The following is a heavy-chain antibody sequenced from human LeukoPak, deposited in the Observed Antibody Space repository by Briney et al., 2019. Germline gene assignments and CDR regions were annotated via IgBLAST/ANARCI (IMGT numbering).Heavy chain of an antibody. CDR3: SRDSHGDDVYAY. J-gene: IGHJ4*02. CDR2: IRRRAYGGTT. CDR1: GFTFEDFA. Sequence: GGSVILSCTVSGFTFEDFAMTWVRQAPGKGLEWVGFIRRRAYGGTTDYAASVKGRFTISIDDSKNIAFLQMNSLKTEDTAIYFCSRDSHGDDVYAYWGQGTLVTVSS. D-gene: IGHD2/OR15-2a*01. V-gene: IGHV3-49*04.